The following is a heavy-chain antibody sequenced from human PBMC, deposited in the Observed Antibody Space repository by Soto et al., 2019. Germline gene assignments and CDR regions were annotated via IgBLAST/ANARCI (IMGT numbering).Heavy chain of an antibody. V-gene: IGHV4-34*01. D-gene: IGHD1-26*01. Sequence: TDLLSLTCAVYGGSFSRYYWSWIRQPPGKGLEWSGEIPHSGSTNYNPSLKIRVTISVYTSKNQFSLKLSSVTGADTAVYYCARGRVGAYLRPRRSWFVPWGQGTRVPVSS. J-gene: IGHJ5*02. CDR1: GGSFSRYY. CDR2: IPHSGST. CDR3: ARGRVGAYLRPRRSWFVP.